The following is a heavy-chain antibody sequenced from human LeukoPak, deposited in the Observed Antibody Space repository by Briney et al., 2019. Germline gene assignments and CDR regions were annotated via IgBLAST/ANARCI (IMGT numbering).Heavy chain of an antibody. CDR1: GFTFSIYG. J-gene: IGHJ5*02. Sequence: GSLRLSCAASGFTFSIYGMGWVRQAPGKGLEWIGEINHSGSTNYNPSLKSRVTISVDTSKNQFSLKLSSVTAADTAVYYCAKSWALGSSVTEFINWFDPWGQGTLVTVSS. CDR3: AKSWALGSSVTEFINWFDP. CDR2: INHSGST. V-gene: IGHV4-34*08. D-gene: IGHD1-20*01.